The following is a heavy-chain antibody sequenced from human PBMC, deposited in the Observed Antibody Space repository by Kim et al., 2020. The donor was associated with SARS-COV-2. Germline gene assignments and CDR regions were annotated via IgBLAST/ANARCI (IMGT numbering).Heavy chain of an antibody. D-gene: IGHD3-3*01. CDR1: GGSISSSSYY. CDR3: ARLDHSITIFGVVKPFLRAGGMDV. V-gene: IGHV4-39*01. Sequence: SETLSLTCTVSGGSISSSSYYWGWIRQPPGKGLEWIGSIYYSGSTYYNPSLKSRVTISVDTSKNQFSLKLSSVTAADTAVYYCARLDHSITIFGVVKPFLRAGGMDVWGQGTTVTVSS. CDR2: IYYSGST. J-gene: IGHJ6*02.